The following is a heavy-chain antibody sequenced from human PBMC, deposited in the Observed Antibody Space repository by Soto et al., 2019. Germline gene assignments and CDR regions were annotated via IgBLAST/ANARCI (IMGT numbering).Heavy chain of an antibody. CDR3: ARESVFWSGYYLMNYYYGMDV. CDR1: GFTFSSYW. Sequence: GGSLRLSCAASGFTFSSYWMSWVRQAPGKGLEWVANIKQDGSEKYYVDSVKGRFTISRDNAKNSLYLQMNSLRAEDTAVYYCARESVFWSGYYLMNYYYGMDVWGQGTTVTSP. J-gene: IGHJ6*02. CDR2: IKQDGSEK. V-gene: IGHV3-7*01. D-gene: IGHD3-3*01.